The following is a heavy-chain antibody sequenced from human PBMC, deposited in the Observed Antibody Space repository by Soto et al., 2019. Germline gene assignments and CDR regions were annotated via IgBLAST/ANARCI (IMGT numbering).Heavy chain of an antibody. D-gene: IGHD2-2*01. CDR1: GYTFTSYY. Sequence: ASVKVSCKASGYTFTSYYMHWVRQAPGQGLEWMGIINPSGGSTSYAQKFQGRVTMTRVTSTSTVYMELSSLRSEDTAVYYCARVADCSSTSCYFSDNWFDPWGQGTLVTVSS. CDR2: INPSGGST. V-gene: IGHV1-46*03. CDR3: ARVADCSSTSCYFSDNWFDP. J-gene: IGHJ5*02.